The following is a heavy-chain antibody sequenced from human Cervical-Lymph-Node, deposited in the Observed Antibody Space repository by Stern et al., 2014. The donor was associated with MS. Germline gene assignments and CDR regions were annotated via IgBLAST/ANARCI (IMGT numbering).Heavy chain of an antibody. CDR2: TSSSSSYI. CDR3: ARDLLTGVWNY. J-gene: IGHJ4*02. CDR1: GFTFSSYS. D-gene: IGHD1-20*01. Sequence: EMQLVESGGGLVKPGGSLRLSCAASGFTFSSYSMNWVRQAPGKGLEWVSSTSSSSSYIYYADSVKGRFTIYRDNAKNSLYLQMNSLRAEDTAVYYCARDLLTGVWNYWGQGTLVTVSS. V-gene: IGHV3-21*01.